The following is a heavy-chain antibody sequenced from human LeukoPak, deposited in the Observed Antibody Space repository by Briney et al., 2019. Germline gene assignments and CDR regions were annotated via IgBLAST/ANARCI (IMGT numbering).Heavy chain of an antibody. V-gene: IGHV4-39*07. D-gene: IGHD3-10*01. CDR1: GGSISSSSYY. CDR2: IYYSGST. J-gene: IGHJ2*01. CDR3: ARTQGDYYSEYFDL. Sequence: SETLSLTYTISGGSISSSSYYWGWIRQPPGKGLEWIGSIYYSGSTYYNPSLKSRVTISVDTSKNQLSLRLNSVTAADTAVYYCARTQGDYYSEYFDLWGRGTLVTVSS.